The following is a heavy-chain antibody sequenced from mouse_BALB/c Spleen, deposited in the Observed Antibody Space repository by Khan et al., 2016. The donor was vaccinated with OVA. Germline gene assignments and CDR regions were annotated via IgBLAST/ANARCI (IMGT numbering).Heavy chain of an antibody. D-gene: IGHD3-3*01. CDR1: GLNLKDTY. CDR2: IDPSNGNT. CDR3: AGRARK. V-gene: IGHV14-3*02. J-gene: IGHJ2*01. Sequence: VQLQQSGAELVKSGATVKLSCTASGLNLKDTYMHWLKQSPEQGLEWIGRIDPSNGNTKYDPKFQGQATITTDTSATTAYLQLSSLTSNETAVSYCAGRARKWGQSTTLTVSS.